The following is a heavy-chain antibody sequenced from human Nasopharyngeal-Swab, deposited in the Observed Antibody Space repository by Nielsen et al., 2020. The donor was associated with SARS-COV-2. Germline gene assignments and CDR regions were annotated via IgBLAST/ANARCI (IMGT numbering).Heavy chain of an antibody. CDR1: GYTLTELS. Sequence: APVKVSCKVSGYTLTELSMHWVRQAPGKGLEWMGGFDPEDGETIYAQKFQGRVTMTEDTSTDTAYMELSSLRSEDTAVYYCATLRITMVRGVTLNRGWFDPWGQGTLVTVSS. CDR2: FDPEDGET. D-gene: IGHD3-10*01. J-gene: IGHJ5*02. CDR3: ATLRITMVRGVTLNRGWFDP. V-gene: IGHV1-24*01.